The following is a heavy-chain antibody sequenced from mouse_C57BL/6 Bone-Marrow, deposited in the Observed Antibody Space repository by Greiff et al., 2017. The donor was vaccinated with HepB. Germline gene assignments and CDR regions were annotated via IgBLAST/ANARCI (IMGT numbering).Heavy chain of an antibody. Sequence: EVKLVESGGGLVQPGGSLKLSCAASGFTFSDYGMPWVRQAPRKGPEWVAFISTLAYSIYYADTVTGRFTISRGNAKNTLYLEMSSLTSEDTAMYYCARGGGSSANWYFDVWGTGTTVTVSS. D-gene: IGHD1-1*01. J-gene: IGHJ1*03. CDR1: GFTFSDYG. V-gene: IGHV5-15*04. CDR2: ISTLAYSI. CDR3: ARGGGSSANWYFDV.